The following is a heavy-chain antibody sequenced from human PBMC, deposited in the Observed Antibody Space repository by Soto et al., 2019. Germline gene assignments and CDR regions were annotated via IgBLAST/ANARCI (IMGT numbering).Heavy chain of an antibody. CDR1: GFSLSTSGVG. J-gene: IGHJ4*02. CDR3: AHRVDYYGSDTEGGDYFDY. CDR2: IYWNDDK. D-gene: IGHD3-10*01. V-gene: IGHV2-5*01. Sequence: QITLKESGPTLVKPTQTLTLTCTFSGFSLSTSGVGVGWIRQPPGKALEWLALIYWNDDKRYSPSLKSRLTITKDTSKNQVVLTMTNMDPVDTATYYCAHRVDYYGSDTEGGDYFDYWGQGTLVTVSS.